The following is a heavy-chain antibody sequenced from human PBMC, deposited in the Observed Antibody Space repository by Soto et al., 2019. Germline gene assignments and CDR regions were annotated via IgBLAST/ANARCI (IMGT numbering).Heavy chain of an antibody. CDR1: GFTFSSYA. Sequence: QVQLVESGGGVVQPGMSLRLSCAASGFTFSSYAMHWVLQAPGTGLERVAVISYDGRDKYYPDSVKGRFTISRDNSKNTLYLQMNSLRAEDTAVYYCARSAGGSYPQYDYWGQGPLVTVSS. D-gene: IGHD1-26*01. J-gene: IGHJ4*02. V-gene: IGHV3-30*04. CDR2: ISYDGRDK. CDR3: ARSAGGSYPQYDY.